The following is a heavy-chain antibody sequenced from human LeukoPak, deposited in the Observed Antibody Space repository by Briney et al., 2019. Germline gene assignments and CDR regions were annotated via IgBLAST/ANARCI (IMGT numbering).Heavy chain of an antibody. D-gene: IGHD2-21*01. V-gene: IGHV3-23*01. CDR3: AKANCGSECYYNLDY. CDR1: GFAFSSYT. Sequence: GGSLRLPCAASGFAFSSYTMAWVRQAPGKGLEWVSGISGSGARTFYADSVKGRFTISRDNSKNTLYLQMTSLRAEDTALYYCAKANCGSECYYNLDYWGQGTLVTVSS. J-gene: IGHJ4*02. CDR2: ISGSGART.